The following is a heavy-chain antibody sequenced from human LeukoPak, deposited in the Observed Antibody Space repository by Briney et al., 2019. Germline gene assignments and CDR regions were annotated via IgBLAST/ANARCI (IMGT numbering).Heavy chain of an antibody. J-gene: IGHJ4*02. V-gene: IGHV4-59*12. Sequence: SETLSLTCTVSGGSISSYYWSWIRQPPGKGLEWIGYIYYSGSTNYNPSLKSRVTISVDTSKNQFSLKLSSVTAADTPVYYCARDLGIAARPYYWGQGTLVTVSS. CDR2: IYYSGST. D-gene: IGHD6-6*01. CDR3: ARDLGIAARPYY. CDR1: GGSISSYY.